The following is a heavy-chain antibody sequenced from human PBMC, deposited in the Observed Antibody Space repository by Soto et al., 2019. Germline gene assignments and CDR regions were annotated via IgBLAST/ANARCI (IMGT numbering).Heavy chain of an antibody. J-gene: IGHJ4*02. V-gene: IGHV4-34*01. D-gene: IGHD6-13*01. CDR3: ARVSPDSSTRYTGAFDY. CDR1: GASFSGSH. Sequence: QVQLQQWGAGLLKPSETLSLTCAVYGASFSGSHWSWIRQPPGKGLEWIGEIHYTGTTKYNPSLKSRVTISVDTSKNQFSLRLRSVAATDTAVYYCARVSPDSSTRYTGAFDYWGQGTLATVS. CDR2: IHYTGTT.